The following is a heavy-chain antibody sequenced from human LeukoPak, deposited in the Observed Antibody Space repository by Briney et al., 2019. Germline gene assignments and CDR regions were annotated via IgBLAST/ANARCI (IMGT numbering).Heavy chain of an antibody. CDR1: GFTFSRFG. J-gene: IGHJ5*02. Sequence: LRLSCAASGFTFSRFGMHWVRQAPGKGLEWIGEINHSGSTNYNPSLKSRVTISVDTSKNQFSLKLSSVTAADTAVYYCARLKLRSEYANWFDPWGQGTLVTVSS. CDR3: ARLKLRSEYANWFDP. V-gene: IGHV4-34*01. D-gene: IGHD3-3*01. CDR2: INHSGST.